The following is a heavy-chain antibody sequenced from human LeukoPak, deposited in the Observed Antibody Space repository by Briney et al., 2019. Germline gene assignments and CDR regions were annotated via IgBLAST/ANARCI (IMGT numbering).Heavy chain of an antibody. CDR3: ARAPKPSSSGIRAFDI. D-gene: IGHD6-13*01. J-gene: IGHJ3*02. Sequence: GASAKVSCKASGYTFTSYGISWARQAPGQGLEWMGWISAYNGNTNYAQKLQGRVTMTTDTSTSTAYMELRSLRSDDTAVYYCARAPKPSSSGIRAFDIWGQGTMVTVSS. CDR2: ISAYNGNT. V-gene: IGHV1-18*01. CDR1: GYTFTSYG.